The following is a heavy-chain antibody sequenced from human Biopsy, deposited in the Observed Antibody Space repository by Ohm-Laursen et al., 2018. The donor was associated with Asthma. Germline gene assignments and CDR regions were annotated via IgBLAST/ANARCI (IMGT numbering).Heavy chain of an antibody. Sequence: SEKLSCQSSGYNFISFAIHWARQAPGQRLEWMGWVNTGNGDTKYSQKFQGRVTITRDTSASTAYMELRSLRSEDTATYYCARTYYDFLTGQVKDVFGVWGQGTMVTVSS. CDR1: GYNFISFA. CDR3: ARTYYDFLTGQVKDVFGV. J-gene: IGHJ3*01. V-gene: IGHV1-3*04. CDR2: VNTGNGDT. D-gene: IGHD3-9*01.